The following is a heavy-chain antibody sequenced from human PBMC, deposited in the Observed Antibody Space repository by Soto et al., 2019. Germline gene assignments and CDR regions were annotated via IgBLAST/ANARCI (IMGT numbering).Heavy chain of an antibody. D-gene: IGHD6-13*01. CDR1: GYIFTNYG. CDR2: ISGYNGYP. J-gene: IGHJ4*02. CDR3: ARGSAGALYDF. V-gene: IGHV1-18*01. Sequence: QVQLVQSGAEVRKPGASVNVSCKTSGYIFTNYGVAWVRQAPAQGLELVAWISGYNGYPKYTQKFQGRVTVTTDTSTRTGYMELRNLRSDDTAVYHCARGSAGALYDFWGQGTLVTVSS.